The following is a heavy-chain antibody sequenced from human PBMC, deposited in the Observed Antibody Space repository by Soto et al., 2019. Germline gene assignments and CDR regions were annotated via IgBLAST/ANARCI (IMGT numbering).Heavy chain of an antibody. V-gene: IGHV3-15*07. D-gene: IGHD3-16*01. CDR1: GFTFSNAW. Sequence: EVQLVESGGGLVKPGGSLRLSCAASGFTFSNAWMNWVRQAPGKGLEWVGRIKSKTDGGTTDYAAPVKGRFTISRDDSKNTLYLQMYSLKTEDTAVYYCKGDDLGSFRYFDYWGQGTLVTISS. J-gene: IGHJ4*02. CDR2: IKSKTDGGTT. CDR3: KGDDLGSFRYFDY.